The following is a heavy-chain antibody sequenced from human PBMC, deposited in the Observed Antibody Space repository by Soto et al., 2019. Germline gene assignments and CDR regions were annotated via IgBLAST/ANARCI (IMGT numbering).Heavy chain of an antibody. CDR2: IFYSGST. D-gene: IGHD3-22*01. CDR1: GGSISNYY. J-gene: IGHJ5*02. V-gene: IGHV4-59*08. CDR3: ARAPGYYYDSSGYYT. Sequence: PSETLSLTCSVSGGSISNYYWSWIRQPPGKGLEWIGYIFYSGSTSYNPSLKSRVTISVDTSKNQFSLKLSSVTAADTAVYYCARAPGYYYDSSGYYTWGQGTLVTVSS.